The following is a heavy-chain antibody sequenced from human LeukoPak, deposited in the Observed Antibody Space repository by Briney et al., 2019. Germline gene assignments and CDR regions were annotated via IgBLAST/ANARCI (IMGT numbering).Heavy chain of an antibody. CDR2: IYYSGST. CDR1: GVSISSGGYY. Sequence: PSQTLSLTCTVSGVSISSGGYYWSWIRQHPGKGLEWIGYIYYSGSTYYNPSLKSRVTISVDTSKNQFSLKLSSVTAADTAVYYCARVVFKRGAFDIWGQGTMVTVSS. V-gene: IGHV4-31*03. D-gene: IGHD2-21*01. J-gene: IGHJ3*02. CDR3: ARVVFKRGAFDI.